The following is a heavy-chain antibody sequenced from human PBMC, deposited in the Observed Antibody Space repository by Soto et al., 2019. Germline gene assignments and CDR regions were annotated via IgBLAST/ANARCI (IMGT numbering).Heavy chain of an antibody. CDR3: PKVHSMATISDYFDY. CDR2: ISYDGSNK. D-gene: IGHD5-12*01. CDR1: GFTFSSYG. V-gene: IGHV3-30*18. J-gene: IGHJ4*02. Sequence: GGSLRLSCAASGFTFSSYGMHWVRQAPGKGLEWVAVISYDGSNKYYADSVKGRFTISRDNSKNTLYLQMNSLRAEDTAVYYCPKVHSMATISDYFDYWGQGTLVTVSS.